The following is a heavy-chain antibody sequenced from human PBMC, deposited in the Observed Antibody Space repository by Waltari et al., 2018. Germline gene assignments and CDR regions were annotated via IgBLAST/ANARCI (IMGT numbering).Heavy chain of an antibody. CDR3: AREGRAVAGSWFAH. Sequence: QLVQSGAEVKRPGASVTVSCQTSGYTFGNNDINWVRQAPGQGLEWMGWVSINSGDTKFAQASQDRATITTDTSKTTVLLELRGLRSDDTAVEYCAREGRAVAGSWFAHWGQGTPVTVS. CDR1: GYTFGNND. J-gene: IGHJ5*02. CDR2: VSINSGDT. V-gene: IGHV1-18*04. D-gene: IGHD6-19*01.